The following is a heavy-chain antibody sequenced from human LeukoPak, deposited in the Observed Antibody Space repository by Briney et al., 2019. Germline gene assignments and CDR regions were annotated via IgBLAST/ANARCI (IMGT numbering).Heavy chain of an antibody. CDR2: FCTSGST. CDR1: DDSINSGSYC. D-gene: IGHD6-6*01. Sequence: ASETLSLTCTVSDDSINSGSYCWSWIRQPAGKGLEWIGRFCTSGSTNYNPSLKSRVTISVDTSKNQFSLKLNSVTAADSAVYYCAREVIAAHNWFDPWGQGTLVTVSS. CDR3: AREVIAAHNWFDP. V-gene: IGHV4-61*02. J-gene: IGHJ5*02.